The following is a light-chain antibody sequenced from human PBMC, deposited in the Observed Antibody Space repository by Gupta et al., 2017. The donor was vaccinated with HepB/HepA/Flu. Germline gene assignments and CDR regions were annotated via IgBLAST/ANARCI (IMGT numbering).Light chain of an antibody. J-gene: IGLJ2*01. CDR1: SLRDYY. Sequence: SSELTQAPAVSVALGQTVRITCQGDSLRDYYASWYQQKSGQAPLLVIYAKNNRPSGIPDRFSGSSSGNTASLTITGAQAEDEADYYCNSRDNSGNVVLFGGGTKLTVL. CDR2: AKN. V-gene: IGLV3-19*01. CDR3: NSRDNSGNVVL.